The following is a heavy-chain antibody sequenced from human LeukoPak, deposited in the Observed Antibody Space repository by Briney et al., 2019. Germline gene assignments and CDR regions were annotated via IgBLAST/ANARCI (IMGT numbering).Heavy chain of an antibody. V-gene: IGHV3-64D*06. CDR1: GFTFSSYA. J-gene: IGHJ2*01. CDR2: ISSNGGST. D-gene: IGHD5-18*01. Sequence: GGSLRLSCSASGFTFSSYAMHWVRQAPGKGLEYVSAISSNGGSTYYADSVKGRFTISRDNAKNTLYLQMISLRAEDTAVYYCARDTGWYFDLWGRGTLVTVSS. CDR3: ARDTGWYFDL.